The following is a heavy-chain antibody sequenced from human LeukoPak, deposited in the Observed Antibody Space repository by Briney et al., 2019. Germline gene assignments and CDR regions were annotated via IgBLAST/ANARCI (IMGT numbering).Heavy chain of an antibody. CDR1: GYTFTSYG. D-gene: IGHD6-19*01. CDR3: ASSSGWQHYYYYMDV. V-gene: IGHV1-69*06. CDR2: IIPIFGTA. Sequence: GASVKVSCKASGYTFTSYGISWVRQAPGQGLEWMGGIIPIFGTANYAQKFQGRVTITADKSTSTAYMELSSLRSEDTAVYYCASSSGWQHYYYYMDVWGKGTTVTVSS. J-gene: IGHJ6*03.